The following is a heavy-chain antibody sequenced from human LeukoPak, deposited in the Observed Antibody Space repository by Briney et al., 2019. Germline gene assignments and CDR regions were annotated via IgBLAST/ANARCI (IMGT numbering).Heavy chain of an antibody. CDR2: INPNSGGT. CDR1: GYTFTGYY. J-gene: IGHJ6*03. Sequence: ASVKVSCKASGYTFTGYYMHWVRQAPGQGLEWMGWINPNSGGTNYAQKFQGRVTMTRDTSISTAYMELSRLRSDDTAVYYCARGRDGGYCTNGVCLRAEYYYYMDVWGKGTTVTVSS. D-gene: IGHD2-8*01. CDR3: ARGRDGGYCTNGVCLRAEYYYYMDV. V-gene: IGHV1-2*02.